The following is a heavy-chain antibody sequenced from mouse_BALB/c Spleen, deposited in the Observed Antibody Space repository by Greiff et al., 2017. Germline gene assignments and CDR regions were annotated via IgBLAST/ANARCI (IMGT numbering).Heavy chain of an antibody. CDR3: ASSYGNYREYYFDY. Sequence: QVQLQQSGAELVRPGTSVKVSCKASGYAFTNYLIEWVKQRPGQGLEWIGVINPGSGGTNYNEKFKGKATLTADKSSSTAYMQLSSLTSDDSAVYFCASSYGNYREYYFDYWGQGTTLTVSS. CDR1: GYAFTNYL. V-gene: IGHV1-54*01. CDR2: INPGSGGT. J-gene: IGHJ2*01. D-gene: IGHD2-10*02.